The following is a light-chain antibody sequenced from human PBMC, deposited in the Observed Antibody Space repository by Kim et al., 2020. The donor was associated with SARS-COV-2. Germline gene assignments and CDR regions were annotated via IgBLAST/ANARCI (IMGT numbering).Light chain of an antibody. CDR2: EVS. CDR3: SSYAAISNFV. Sequence: QSALTQPPSASGSPGQSVTISCTGTSSDVGGYNFVSWYQQHPGKAPQLMIYEVSNRPSGVPDRFSGSKSGNTASLTVSGLQAEDEADYYCSSYAAISNFVFGNGTKVTVL. V-gene: IGLV2-8*01. CDR1: SSDVGGYNF. J-gene: IGLJ1*01.